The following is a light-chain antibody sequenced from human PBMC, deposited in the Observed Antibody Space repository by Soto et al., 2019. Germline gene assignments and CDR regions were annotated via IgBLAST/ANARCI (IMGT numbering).Light chain of an antibody. CDR3: QQRSNRPPLT. J-gene: IGKJ5*01. CDR1: QRVRSY. V-gene: IGKV3-11*01. CDR2: DAS. Sequence: EILLTQSPSTLSFSLGERATISCRASQRVRSYLAWYQQKPGQATRLLIYDASNRATGIPARFRGSGSGTNYTHIISSREHDDVAVYYWQQRSNRPPLTFGQGTRLEIK.